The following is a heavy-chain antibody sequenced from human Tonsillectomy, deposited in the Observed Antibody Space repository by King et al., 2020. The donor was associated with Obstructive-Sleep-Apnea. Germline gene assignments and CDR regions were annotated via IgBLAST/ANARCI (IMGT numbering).Heavy chain of an antibody. J-gene: IGHJ5*02. Sequence: VQLVQSGAEVKKPGASVKVSCKASGYTFTSYYMHWVRQAPGQGLEWMGIINPSGGSTSYAQKFQGRVTMTRDTSTSTVYMELSSLRSEDTAVYYCARDPYGGNSGWIWFDPWGQGTLVTVSS. CDR3: ARDPYGGNSGWIWFDP. V-gene: IGHV1-46*01. D-gene: IGHD4-23*01. CDR1: GYTFTSYY. CDR2: INPSGGST.